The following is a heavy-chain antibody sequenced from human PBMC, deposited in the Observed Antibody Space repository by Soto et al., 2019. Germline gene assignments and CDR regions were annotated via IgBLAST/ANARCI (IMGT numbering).Heavy chain of an antibody. CDR1: GFTVSSSY. CDR3: ARDFPDYYGSSGPINWFDP. CDR2: IYSGGST. D-gene: IGHD3-22*01. J-gene: IGHJ5*02. Sequence: GGSLRLSCAASGFTVSSSYMSWVRQAPGKGLEWVSVIYSGGSTYYADSVKGRFTISRDNSKNTLYLQMNSLRAEDTAVYYCARDFPDYYGSSGPINWFDPWGQGTLVTVSS. V-gene: IGHV3-53*01.